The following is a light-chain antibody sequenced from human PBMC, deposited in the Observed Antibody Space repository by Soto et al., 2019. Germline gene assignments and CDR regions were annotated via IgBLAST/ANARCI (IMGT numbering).Light chain of an antibody. CDR1: HSVTSRY. CDR3: QQYGSSPRT. J-gene: IGKJ1*01. V-gene: IGKV3-20*01. CDR2: GAS. Sequence: EIVLTQSPATLSLSPGERATLSCGASHSVTSRYLAWYQQKPGQAPRLLIYGASSRATGIPDRFSGSGSGTDFTLTISRLEPEDFAVYYCQQYGSSPRTFGQGTKVDIK.